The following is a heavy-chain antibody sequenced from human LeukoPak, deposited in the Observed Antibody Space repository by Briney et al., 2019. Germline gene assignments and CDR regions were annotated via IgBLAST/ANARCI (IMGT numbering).Heavy chain of an antibody. V-gene: IGHV3-23*01. CDR3: AKDDYGGKKGLGVFDY. Sequence: GGSLRLSCEASGFTFSSYAMSWVRQAPGKGLEWVSTISDTGGNTYYADSVKGRFTISRDYSKNTLYLQMNNLRAEDTAVYFCAKDDYGGKKGLGVFDYWGQGTLVTVSS. J-gene: IGHJ4*02. D-gene: IGHD4-23*01. CDR1: GFTFSSYA. CDR2: ISDTGGNT.